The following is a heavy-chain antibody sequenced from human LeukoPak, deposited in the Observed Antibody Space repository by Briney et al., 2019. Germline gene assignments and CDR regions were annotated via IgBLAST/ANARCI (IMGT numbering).Heavy chain of an antibody. CDR3: ARVDYGGNSDLDY. CDR1: GGSISSSSHY. J-gene: IGHJ4*02. D-gene: IGHD4-23*01. Sequence: SETLSLTCTISGGSISSSSHYWGWIRQPPGKGLEWIGSIYYSGSTYYNPSLKSRVTISVDTSKNQFSLKLSSVTAADTAVYYCARVDYGGNSDLDYWGQGTLVTVSS. CDR2: IYYSGST. V-gene: IGHV4-39*01.